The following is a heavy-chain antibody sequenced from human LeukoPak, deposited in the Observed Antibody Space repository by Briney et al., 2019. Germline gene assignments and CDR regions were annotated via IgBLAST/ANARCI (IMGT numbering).Heavy chain of an antibody. CDR1: GFIFREYA. CDR2: ISGADNHI. CDR3: AKARCSSTDCYFPDY. Sequence: GGSLRLSCAASGFIFREYAMAWVRQAPGKGLEWVSGISGADNHIYYAASVKGRFTISRDNSKNTLYLQMSSLRAEDTAVYYCAKARCSSTDCYFPDYWGQGTLVPVSS. V-gene: IGHV3-23*01. D-gene: IGHD2-2*01. J-gene: IGHJ4*02.